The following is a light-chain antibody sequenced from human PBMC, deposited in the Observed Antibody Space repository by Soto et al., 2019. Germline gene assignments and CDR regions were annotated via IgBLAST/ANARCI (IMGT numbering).Light chain of an antibody. CDR3: QQYGSSPTT. V-gene: IGKV3-20*01. CDR2: GAS. Sequence: VWTQSACPLSPAPGGTVTLSWKVSQSVSRNYLVWYQQKPGQSPRLLIYGASGRATGIPDRFSGSGSGTDFTLTISRLEPEDFAVYYCQQYGSSPTTFGHGTKV. J-gene: IGKJ1*01. CDR1: QSVSRNY.